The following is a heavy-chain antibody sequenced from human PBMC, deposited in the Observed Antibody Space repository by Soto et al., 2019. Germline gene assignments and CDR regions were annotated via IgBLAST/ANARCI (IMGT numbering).Heavy chain of an antibody. J-gene: IGHJ4*02. CDR3: SRSPSEIVGDTGD. CDR2: ITPFNGNT. V-gene: IGHV1-45*02. D-gene: IGHD1-26*01. Sequence: SVKVSCKASGFTFTYRYLHWVRQAPGQALEWMGWITPFNGNTNYARKFRDRVTITRDRSLTTAYMELSSLRSEDTAIYYCSRSPSEIVGDTGDWGQGTLVTVSS. CDR1: GFTFTYRY.